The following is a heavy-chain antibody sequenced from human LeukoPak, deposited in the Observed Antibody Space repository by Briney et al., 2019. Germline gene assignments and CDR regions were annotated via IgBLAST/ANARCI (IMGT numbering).Heavy chain of an antibody. D-gene: IGHD1-26*01. V-gene: IGHV3-74*01. Sequence: GGSLRLSRAASGFTFSSNWMHWVRQAPGKGLVWVSRINEDGSTTNYEDSVKGRSTIFRDNAKNTLYLQMNSLRAEDTAVYYCVRDLGGRSGHWGQGTLVTVSS. CDR3: VRDLGGRSGH. CDR2: INEDGSTT. J-gene: IGHJ4*02. CDR1: GFTFSSNW.